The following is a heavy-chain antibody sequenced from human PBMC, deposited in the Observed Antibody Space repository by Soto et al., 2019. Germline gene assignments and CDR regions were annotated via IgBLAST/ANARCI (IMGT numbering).Heavy chain of an antibody. CDR3: ARVGSSSSIQNAFQH. J-gene: IGHJ1*01. D-gene: IGHD6-6*01. Sequence: SVKVSCKASGGTFSSYAISWVRQAPGQGLEWMGGIIPIFGTANYAQKFQGRVTITADESTSTAYMELSSLRSEDTAVYYCARVGSSSSIQNAFQHWGQGTLVTVSS. V-gene: IGHV1-69*13. CDR2: IIPIFGTA. CDR1: GGTFSSYA.